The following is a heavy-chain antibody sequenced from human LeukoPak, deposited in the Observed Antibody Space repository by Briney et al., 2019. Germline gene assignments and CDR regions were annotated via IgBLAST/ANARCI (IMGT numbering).Heavy chain of an antibody. V-gene: IGHV3-20*04. CDR3: ARDRDSSGYYCD. D-gene: IGHD3-22*01. Sequence: GGSLRLSCAASGFIFDDYGMSWVRQAPGKGLEWVSGINWNGGRTGYADSVKGRFSISRDNAKNSLYLQMNSLRAEDTALYYCARDRDSSGYYCDWGQGTLVTVSS. CDR2: INWNGGRT. CDR1: GFIFDDYG. J-gene: IGHJ4*02.